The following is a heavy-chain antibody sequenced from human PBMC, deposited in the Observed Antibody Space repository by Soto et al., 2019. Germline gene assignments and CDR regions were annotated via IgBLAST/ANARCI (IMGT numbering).Heavy chain of an antibody. D-gene: IGHD3-10*01. CDR2: IYWDDDK. V-gene: IGHV2-5*02. J-gene: IGHJ4*02. CDR1: GFSLSTSGVG. Sequence: SGPTLVNPTQNLTLTCTCSGFSLSTSGVGVGWIRQPPGKALEWLTFIYWDDDKRNSPFLKSRLTITKDTSKNQVLLTMTDMDLVDTGTYYCARSAYYSSGSPFDYWGQGVLVTVSS. CDR3: ARSAYYSSGSPFDY.